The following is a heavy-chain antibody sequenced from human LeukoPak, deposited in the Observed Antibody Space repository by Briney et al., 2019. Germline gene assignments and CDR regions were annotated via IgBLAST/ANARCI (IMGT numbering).Heavy chain of an antibody. CDR2: IGGNSYYT. CDR3: ARGDGGNSAFDY. D-gene: IGHD4-23*01. CDR1: GFTFSDYH. V-gene: IGHV3-11*05. Sequence: PGGSLRLSCAASGFTFSDYHMSWIRQTPEKGLEWVSYIGGNSYYTNYADSVKGRFTISRDNAKNSLYLQMNSLRAEDTAVYYCARGDGGNSAFDYWGQGNLVTVSS. J-gene: IGHJ4*02.